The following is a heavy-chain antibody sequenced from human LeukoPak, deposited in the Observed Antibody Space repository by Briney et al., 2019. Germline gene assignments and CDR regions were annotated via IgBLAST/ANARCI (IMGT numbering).Heavy chain of an antibody. J-gene: IGHJ4*02. CDR2: INPSGGST. CDR3: ARDREPPYGGYPGAREYYFDY. D-gene: IGHD5-12*01. Sequence: ASVKVSCKASGYTFTSYYMHWVRQAPGQGLEWMGIINPSGGSTSYAQKFQGRVTMTRDTSTSTVYMELSSLRSEDTAVYYCARDREPPYGGYPGAREYYFDYWGQGTLVTVSS. V-gene: IGHV1-46*01. CDR1: GYTFTSYY.